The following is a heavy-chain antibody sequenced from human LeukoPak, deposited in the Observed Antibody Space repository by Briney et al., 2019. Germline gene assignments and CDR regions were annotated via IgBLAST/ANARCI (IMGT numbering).Heavy chain of an antibody. D-gene: IGHD7-27*01. Sequence: GGSLRLSCAASGFTFGSYTMSWVRQAPGKGLEWVSTITTSDGNTYYADSVKGRFTVSRDNSKNTLYLQMNSLRAEDTAVYYCAKDGGLWVSAHWGDSWGRGTLVTVSS. CDR3: AKDGGLWVSAHWGDS. J-gene: IGHJ4*02. CDR2: ITTSDGNT. CDR1: GFTFGSYT. V-gene: IGHV3-23*01.